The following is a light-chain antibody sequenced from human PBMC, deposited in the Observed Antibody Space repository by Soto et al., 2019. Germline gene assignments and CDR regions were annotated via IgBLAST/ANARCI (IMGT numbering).Light chain of an antibody. CDR3: QQYNSYSSWT. CDR2: DAS. Sequence: DIQMNHSPSTLSASVGDGVTITCRASQSISNRLAWYHQKPGKAPKLLIYDASSLESGVPSRFSGSGSGTEFTLTISSLQPDDFATYYCQQYNSYSSWTFGQGTKVDI. V-gene: IGKV1-5*01. CDR1: QSISNR. J-gene: IGKJ1*01.